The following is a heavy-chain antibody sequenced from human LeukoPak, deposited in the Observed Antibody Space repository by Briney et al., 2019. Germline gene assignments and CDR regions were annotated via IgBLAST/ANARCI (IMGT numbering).Heavy chain of an antibody. CDR1: GGSISSSSYY. V-gene: IGHV4-39*01. D-gene: IGHD3-3*01. Sequence: PPETLSLTCTVSGGSISSSSYYWGWIRQPPGKGLEWIGSIYYSGSTYYNPSLKSRVTISVDTSKNQFSLKLSSVTAADTAVYYCGVYDFWSGYYNYWGQGTLVTVSS. CDR2: IYYSGST. J-gene: IGHJ4*02. CDR3: GVYDFWSGYYNY.